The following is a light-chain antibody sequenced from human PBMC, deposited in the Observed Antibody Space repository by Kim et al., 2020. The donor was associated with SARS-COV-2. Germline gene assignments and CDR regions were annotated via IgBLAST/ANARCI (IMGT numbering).Light chain of an antibody. J-gene: IGKJ1*01. CDR1: QSVSSSY. Sequence: EIVLTQSPDTLSLSPGERAALSCRASQSVSSSYLAWYQQKPGQAPRLLIYGTSTRATGIPVRFSGSGSGTDFTLTISRLEPEDSAVYFCQQYGTSPPWTFGQGTKVDIK. CDR2: GTS. V-gene: IGKV3-20*01. CDR3: QQYGTSPPWT.